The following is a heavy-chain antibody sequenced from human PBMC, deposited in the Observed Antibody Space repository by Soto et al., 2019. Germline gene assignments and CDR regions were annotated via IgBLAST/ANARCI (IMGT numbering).Heavy chain of an antibody. CDR2: ISGSGGST. V-gene: IGHV3-23*01. CDR3: AKDYDFWSGYYFGPLEY. Sequence: EVQLLESGGGLVQPGGSLRLSCAASGFTFSSYAMGWVRQAPGKGLEWVSAISGSGGSTYYADSVKGRFTISRDNSKNTLYLQMNSLRAEDTAVYYCAKDYDFWSGYYFGPLEYWGQGTLVTVSS. D-gene: IGHD3-3*01. J-gene: IGHJ4*02. CDR1: GFTFSSYA.